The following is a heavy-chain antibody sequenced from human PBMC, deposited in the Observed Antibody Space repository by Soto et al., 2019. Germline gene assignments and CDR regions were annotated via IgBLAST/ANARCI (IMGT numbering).Heavy chain of an antibody. V-gene: IGHV3-23*01. D-gene: IGHD6-6*01. J-gene: IGHJ3*02. Sequence: HPGREGIQVSERGLEWVSGISDSGGLTYNADSVKGRFTISRDNSKNTLYLQMNSLRAEDTAFYYCARRVFGSSPSFDIWGKGT. CDR3: ARRVFGSSPSFDI. CDR1: HP. CDR2: ISDSGGLT.